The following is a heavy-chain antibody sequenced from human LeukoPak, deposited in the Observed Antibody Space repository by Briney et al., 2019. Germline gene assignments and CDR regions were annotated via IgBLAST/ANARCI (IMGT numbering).Heavy chain of an antibody. CDR2: ISGSGGST. CDR3: AKALFVRRGQDAFDI. CDR1: GFTFSSYT. V-gene: IGHV3-23*01. J-gene: IGHJ3*02. D-gene: IGHD3-10*01. Sequence: GGSLRLSCAASGFTFSSYTMSWVRQAPGKGLEWVSAISGSGGSTYYADSVKGRFTISRDNPKNTLYLQMNSLRAEDTAVYYCAKALFVRRGQDAFDIWGQGTMVTVPS.